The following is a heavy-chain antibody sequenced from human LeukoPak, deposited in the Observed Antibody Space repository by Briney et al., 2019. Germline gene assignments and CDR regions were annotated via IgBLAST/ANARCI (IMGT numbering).Heavy chain of an antibody. V-gene: IGHV4-61*05. CDR2: IGYSGSD. Sequence: SETLSLTCSVSGASITTTNFFWSWIRQSPGRGLEWIGYIGYSGSDKYNPSLESRATMSLDTSKNQFSLKLSSVTAADTAVYYCARGPRMGSSGWYYWGQGTLVTVSS. CDR3: ARGPRMGSSGWYY. J-gene: IGHJ4*02. CDR1: GASITTTNFF. D-gene: IGHD6-19*01.